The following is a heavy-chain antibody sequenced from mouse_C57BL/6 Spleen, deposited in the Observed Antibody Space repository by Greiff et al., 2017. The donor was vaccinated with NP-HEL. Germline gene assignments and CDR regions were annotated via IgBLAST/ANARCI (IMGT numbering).Heavy chain of an antibody. D-gene: IGHD2-4*01. J-gene: IGHJ2*01. Sequence: QVQLQQSGPELVKPGASVKISCKASGYAFSSSWMNWVKQRPGKGLEWIGRIYPGDGDTNYNGKFKGKATLTADKSSSTAYMQLSSLTSEDSAVYFCAIYDYDGYYLDYWGQGTTLTVSS. V-gene: IGHV1-82*01. CDR2: IYPGDGDT. CDR1: GYAFSSSW. CDR3: AIYDYDGYYLDY.